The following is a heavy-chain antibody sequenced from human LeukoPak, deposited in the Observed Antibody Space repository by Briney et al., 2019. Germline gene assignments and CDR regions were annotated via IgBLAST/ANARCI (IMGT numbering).Heavy chain of an antibody. V-gene: IGHV4-59*01. J-gene: IGHJ5*02. D-gene: IGHD6-13*01. CDR3: ARGKYSSSWYGWFDP. CDR2: IYYSGST. CDR1: GGSISSYY. Sequence: PSETLSLTCTVSGGSISSYYWSWIRQPPGKGLEWIGYIYYSGSTNYNPSLKSRVTISVDTSENQFSLKLSSVTAADTAVYYCARGKYSSSWYGWFDPWGQGTLVTVSS.